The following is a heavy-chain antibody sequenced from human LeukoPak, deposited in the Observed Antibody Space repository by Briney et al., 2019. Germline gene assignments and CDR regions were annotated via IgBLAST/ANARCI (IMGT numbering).Heavy chain of an antibody. D-gene: IGHD3-16*01. V-gene: IGHV6-1*01. CDR1: GDSFSSNSAS. CDR2: TYYRSKWYN. J-gene: IGHJ4*02. CDR3: SRADTSAFDY. Sequence: SQTLSLTCALSGDSFSSNSASWNWIRQSPSRGLEWLGKTYYRSKWYNDYAVSVKSRITINPDTSKNKFSLQLNSVTPEDTAVYYCSRADTSAFDYWGQGTLVTVSS.